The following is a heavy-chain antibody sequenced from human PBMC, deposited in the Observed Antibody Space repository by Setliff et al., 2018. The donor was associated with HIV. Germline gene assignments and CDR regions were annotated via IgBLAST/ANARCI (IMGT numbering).Heavy chain of an antibody. V-gene: IGHV1-18*01. CDR1: GYTFTSYG. Sequence: ASVKVSCKASGYTFTSYGISWVRQAPGQGLEWMGWISGYNGNTNYAQKLQGRVTMTTDTSTKTAYMEVRSLRSDDTAVYYCARDRDYNPGSGYHYYYMDVWGKGTTVTVSS. D-gene: IGHD3-22*01. J-gene: IGHJ6*03. CDR2: ISGYNGNT. CDR3: ARDRDYNPGSGYHYYYMDV.